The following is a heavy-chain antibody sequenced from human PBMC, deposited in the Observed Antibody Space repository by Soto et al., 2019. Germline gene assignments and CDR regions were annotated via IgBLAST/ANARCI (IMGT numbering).Heavy chain of an antibody. CDR2: VFHTGTT. CDR1: GDAVSSPYY. J-gene: IGHJ5*02. Sequence: QVQLQESGPGLVKPSGTLSLTCAVSGDAVSSPYYWCWVRQPPGKGLEWIGEVFHTGTTSYNPSLRSRVTISMDKSIHQFSLDLSSVAAAGMAVYYWARGAGWYAIHAWGPGTLVIVSS. D-gene: IGHD6-19*01. V-gene: IGHV4-4*02. CDR3: ARGAGWYAIHA.